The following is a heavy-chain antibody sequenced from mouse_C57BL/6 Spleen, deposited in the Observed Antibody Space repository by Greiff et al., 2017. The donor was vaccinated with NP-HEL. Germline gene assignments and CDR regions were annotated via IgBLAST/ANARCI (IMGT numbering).Heavy chain of an antibody. CDR3: ARGRGYDYDGAWFAY. J-gene: IGHJ3*01. CDR2: IYPGDGDT. CDR1: GYAFSSYW. D-gene: IGHD2-4*01. Sequence: VQLQQSGAELVKPGASVKISCKASGYAFSSYWMNWVKQRPGKGLEWIGQIYPGDGDTNYNGKFKGKATLTADKSSSTAYMQLISLTSEDSAVYFCARGRGYDYDGAWFAYWGQGTLVTVSA. V-gene: IGHV1-80*01.